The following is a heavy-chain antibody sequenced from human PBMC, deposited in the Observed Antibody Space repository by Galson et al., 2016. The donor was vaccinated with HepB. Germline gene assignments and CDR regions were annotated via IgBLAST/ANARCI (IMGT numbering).Heavy chain of an antibody. V-gene: IGHV4-4*08. CDR3: ARVVYAGSSLHGYYFDV. Sequence: SETLSLTCTVSGGSISGYYWSWIRKPPGKGLEWIAYIYSSVSTNYNPSPKRRVTITIDSSKNQFPLKLNPVTAADTAVYFCARVVYAGSSLHGYYFDVWGQGTMVTVSS. CDR1: GGSISGYY. D-gene: IGHD4-23*01. CDR2: IYSSVST. J-gene: IGHJ4*02.